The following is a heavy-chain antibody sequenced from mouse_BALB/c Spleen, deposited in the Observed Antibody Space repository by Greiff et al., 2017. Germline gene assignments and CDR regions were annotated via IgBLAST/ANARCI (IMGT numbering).Heavy chain of an antibody. D-gene: IGHD2-3*01. Sequence: EVKLMESGPGLVKPSQSLSLTCTVTGYSITSYYAWNWIRQFPGNQLGWMGYISYSGSTSYNPSLKSRISITRDTSKNQFFLQLKSVTTEDTATYDCAREGDGPPDYWGQGTTLTVSS. CDR1: GYSITSYYA. CDR2: ISYSGST. J-gene: IGHJ2*01. V-gene: IGHV3-2*02. CDR3: AREGDGPPDY.